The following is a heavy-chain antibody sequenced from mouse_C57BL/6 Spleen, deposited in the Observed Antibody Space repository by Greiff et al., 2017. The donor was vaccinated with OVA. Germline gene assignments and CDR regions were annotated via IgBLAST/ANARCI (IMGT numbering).Heavy chain of an antibody. CDR3: AREGDGYYDMAY. Sequence: ESGPGLVKPSQSLSLTCSVTGYSITSGYYWNWIRQFPGNKLEWMGYISYDGSNNYNPSLKNRISITRDTSKNQFFLKLNSVTTEDTATYYCAREGDGYYDMAYWGQGTLVTVSA. CDR2: ISYDGSN. V-gene: IGHV3-6*01. D-gene: IGHD2-3*01. J-gene: IGHJ3*01. CDR1: GYSITSGYY.